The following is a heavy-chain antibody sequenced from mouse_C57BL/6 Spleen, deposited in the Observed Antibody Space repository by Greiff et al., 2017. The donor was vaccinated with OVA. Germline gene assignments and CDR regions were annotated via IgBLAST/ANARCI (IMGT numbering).Heavy chain of an antibody. CDR1: GYTFTSYW. CDR2: IYPGSGST. Sequence: QVQLQQPGAELVKPGASVKMSCKASGYTFTSYWITWVKQRPGQGLEWLGDIYPGSGSTNYNEKFKSKATLTVDTSSSTAYMQLSSLTSEDSAVYYCARPPTYYYAMDYWGQGTSVTVSS. J-gene: IGHJ4*01. D-gene: IGHD2-10*01. V-gene: IGHV1-55*01. CDR3: ARPPTYYYAMDY.